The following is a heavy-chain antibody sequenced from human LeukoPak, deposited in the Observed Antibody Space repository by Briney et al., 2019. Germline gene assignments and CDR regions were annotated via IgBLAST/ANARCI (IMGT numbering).Heavy chain of an antibody. J-gene: IGHJ4*02. V-gene: IGHV3-23*01. CDR1: GFSFSTYG. Sequence: PGGSLRLSCVASGFSFSTYGVSWVRQAPGKGLDWVSVISGSGSTTAYADSVKGRFTISRDNSKNTLYLQMNSLRAEDTAVYYCARGIEADDYWGQGTLVTVSS. CDR3: ARGIEADDY. D-gene: IGHD2-15*01. CDR2: ISGSGSTT.